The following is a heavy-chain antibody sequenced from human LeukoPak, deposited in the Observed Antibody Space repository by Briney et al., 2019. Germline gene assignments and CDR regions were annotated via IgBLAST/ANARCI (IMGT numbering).Heavy chain of an antibody. CDR3: AKSGSSWYGDYFDY. J-gene: IGHJ4*02. D-gene: IGHD6-13*01. Sequence: GGSLRLSCAASGFTFDDYAMHWVRHAPGKGLEWVSGISWNSDSIGYADSVKGRFTISRDNAKNSLYLQMNSLRAEDTALYYCAKSGSSWYGDYFDYWGQGTLVTVSS. CDR1: GFTFDDYA. CDR2: ISWNSDSI. V-gene: IGHV3-9*01.